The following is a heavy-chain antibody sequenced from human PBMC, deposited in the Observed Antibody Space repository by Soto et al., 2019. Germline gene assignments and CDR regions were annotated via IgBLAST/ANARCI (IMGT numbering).Heavy chain of an antibody. CDR3: ARHPYYYDSSGYYDTEYYFDY. CDR2: IYPGDSDT. J-gene: IGHJ4*02. V-gene: IGHV5-51*01. D-gene: IGHD3-22*01. CDR1: GYSFTSYW. Sequence: PGESLKISCKGSGYSFTSYWIGRVRQMPGKGLEWMGIIYPGDSDTRYSPSFQGQVTISADKSISTAYLQWSSLKASDTAMYYCARHPYYYDSSGYYDTEYYFDYWGQGTLVTVSS.